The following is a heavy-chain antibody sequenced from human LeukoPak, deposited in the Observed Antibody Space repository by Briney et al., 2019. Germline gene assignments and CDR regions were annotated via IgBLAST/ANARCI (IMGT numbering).Heavy chain of an antibody. CDR3: ARLDRMGERVDY. V-gene: IGHV4-4*09. CDR1: GGSISSYY. CDR2: IYTSGST. J-gene: IGHJ4*02. Sequence: SETLSLTSTVSGGSISSYYWSWIRQPPGKGLEWIGYIYTSGSTNYNPSLKSRVTISVDTSKNQFSLKLSSVTAADTAVYYCARLDRMGERVDYWGQGTLVTVSS. D-gene: IGHD1-1*01.